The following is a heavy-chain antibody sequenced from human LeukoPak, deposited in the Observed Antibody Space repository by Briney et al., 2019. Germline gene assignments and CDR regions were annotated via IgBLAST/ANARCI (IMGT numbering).Heavy chain of an antibody. CDR3: ARGFKVDIVATIRGTYYYYGMDV. J-gene: IGHJ6*02. CDR2: LYYSGST. Sequence: SETLSLTCTVSGGSISSSSYYWGWIRQPPGKGLEWIGSLYYSGSTYYNPSLRSRVTISVDTSKNQFSLKLSSMTAADTAVYYCARGFKVDIVATIRGTYYYYGMDVWGQGTTVTVSS. CDR1: GGSISSSSYY. D-gene: IGHD5-12*01. V-gene: IGHV4-39*01.